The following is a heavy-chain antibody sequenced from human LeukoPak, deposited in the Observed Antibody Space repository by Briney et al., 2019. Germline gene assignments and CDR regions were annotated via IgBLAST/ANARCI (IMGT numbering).Heavy chain of an antibody. D-gene: IGHD3-16*01. V-gene: IGHV3-33*01. J-gene: IGHJ4*02. CDR2: IWHDGSNK. CDR1: GFSFSTYG. Sequence: GGSLRLSCAASGFSFSTYGMHWVRQAPGKGLEWLALIWHDGSNKYYADSVKGRFTISRDNSKNTLYLQLNNLRAEDTGVYYCAGDTPPGGDYYFEYWDQGTLVTVSS. CDR3: AGDTPPGGDYYFEY.